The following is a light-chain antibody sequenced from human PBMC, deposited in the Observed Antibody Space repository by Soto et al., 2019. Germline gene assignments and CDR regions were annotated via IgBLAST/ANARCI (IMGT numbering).Light chain of an antibody. J-gene: IGKJ1*01. V-gene: IGKV1-5*03. CDR1: QSISTW. CDR3: QQYNSYSPT. Sequence: DIQMTQSPSTLSASVGDRVTITCRASQSISTWLAWYQQEPGKAPKLLIHKASSLKSGVPSRFSGCGSGTDFTLTISSLHPDDFATYYCQQYNSYSPTFGQGTRVEIK. CDR2: KAS.